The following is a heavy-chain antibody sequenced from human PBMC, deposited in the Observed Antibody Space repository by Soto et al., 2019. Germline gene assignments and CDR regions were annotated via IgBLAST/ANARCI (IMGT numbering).Heavy chain of an antibody. Sequence: PVGSLRLSCAASGFTFSSFGMHWVRQAPGKGLEWVAVISHDGSHKYSADSVKGRLTISRDNSRNTLYVQVNSLRAEDTAVYYCAKSAMAYYYGSSGHYFDYWGQGTLVTVSS. CDR3: AKSAMAYYYGSSGHYFDY. J-gene: IGHJ4*02. D-gene: IGHD3-22*01. CDR2: ISHDGSHK. CDR1: GFTFSSFG. V-gene: IGHV3-30*18.